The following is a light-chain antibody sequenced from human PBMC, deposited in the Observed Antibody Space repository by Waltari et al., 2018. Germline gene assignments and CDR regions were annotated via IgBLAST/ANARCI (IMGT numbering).Light chain of an antibody. V-gene: IGLV2-14*03. Sequence: QSALTQPASVSGSPGQSITLSCTGTSRDVGGSHYPSWYQQHPGKAPKVVIFDVSYRPSGVSNRFSASKSGNTASLTISGLQAEDEADYYCTSYTSSHGLVFGTGTKVTVL. CDR3: TSYTSSHGLV. J-gene: IGLJ1*01. CDR2: DVS. CDR1: SRDVGGSHY.